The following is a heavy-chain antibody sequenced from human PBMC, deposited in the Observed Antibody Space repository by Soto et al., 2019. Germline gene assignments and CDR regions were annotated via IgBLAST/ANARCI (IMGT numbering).Heavy chain of an antibody. CDR3: ARVPGP. CDR2: IYHSGST. J-gene: IGHJ5*02. CDR1: CCSISSGGFS. V-gene: IGHV4-30-2*01. Sequence: SGTLSLTCAVSCCSISSGGFSWSWIRQPPGKGLEWIGYIYHSGSTYYNPSLKSRVTISVDRSKNLFSLKLSSVTAADTAVYYCARVPGPWGQGTLVTVSS.